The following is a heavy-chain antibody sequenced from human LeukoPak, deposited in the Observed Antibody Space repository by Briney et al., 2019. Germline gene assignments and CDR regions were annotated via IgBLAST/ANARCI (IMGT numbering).Heavy chain of an antibody. V-gene: IGHV4-59*01. CDR2: IYYSGST. D-gene: IGHD2-15*01. CDR1: GGSISTYY. J-gene: IGHJ6*03. Sequence: SETLSLTCSVSGGSISTYYWTWIRQPPGKGLEWIGYIYYSGSTNYNPSLKSRVTVSVDTSKNQFSLKLSSVTAADTAVYYCARFPGSAEYRHYYYMDVWGKGTTVTVSS. CDR3: ARFPGSAEYRHYYYMDV.